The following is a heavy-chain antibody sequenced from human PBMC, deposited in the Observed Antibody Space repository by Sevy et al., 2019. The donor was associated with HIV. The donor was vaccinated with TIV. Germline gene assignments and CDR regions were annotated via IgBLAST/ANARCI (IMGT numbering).Heavy chain of an antibody. V-gene: IGHV1-69*13. D-gene: IGHD5-18*01. CDR2: IIPIFATV. J-gene: IGHJ6*02. Sequence: ASVKVSCKASGGTFRQFPISWVRQAPGQGLEWMGGIIPIFATVNYAEKFQGRVTITADESTSTGYMELSSLRSEDTAIYFWARGDKALDRPKVPPIYHYDLDVWGQGTTVTVSS. CDR3: ARGDKALDRPKVPPIYHYDLDV. CDR1: GGTFRQFP.